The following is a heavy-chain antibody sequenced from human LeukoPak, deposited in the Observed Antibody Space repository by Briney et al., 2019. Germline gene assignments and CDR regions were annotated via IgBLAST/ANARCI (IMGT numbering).Heavy chain of an antibody. J-gene: IGHJ5*02. CDR2: IYYSGST. CDR1: GGSISSSSYY. CDR3: ARGLGITMIENWFDP. Sequence: PSETLSLTCTVSGGSISSSSYYWGWIRQPTGKGLEWIGSIYYSGSTYYNPSLKSRVTISVDTSKNQFSLKLSSVTAADTAVYYCARGLGITMIENWFDPWGQGTLVTVSS. V-gene: IGHV4-39*07. D-gene: IGHD3-22*01.